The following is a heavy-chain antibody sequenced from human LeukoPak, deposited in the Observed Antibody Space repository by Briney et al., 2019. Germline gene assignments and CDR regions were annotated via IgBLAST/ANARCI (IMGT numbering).Heavy chain of an antibody. V-gene: IGHV3-23*01. CDR1: GFTFSSYA. D-gene: IGHD2-15*01. CDR2: ISGSGGST. Sequence: GGSLSLSCAASGFTFSSYAMSWVRQAPGKGLEWVSAISGSGGSTYYADSVKGRFTISRDNSKNTLYLQMSSLRAEDTAVYYCAKVTGCGDYVDYWGQGTLVTVSS. CDR3: AKVTGCGDYVDY. J-gene: IGHJ4*02.